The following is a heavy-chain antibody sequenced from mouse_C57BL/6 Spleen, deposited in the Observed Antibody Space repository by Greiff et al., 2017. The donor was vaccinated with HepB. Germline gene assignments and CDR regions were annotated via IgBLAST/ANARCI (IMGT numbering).Heavy chain of an antibody. V-gene: IGHV10-1*01. CDR1: GFSFNTYA. Sequence: EVQLVESGGGLVQPKGSLKLSCAASGFSFNTYAMNWVRQAPGKGLEWVARISSKSNNYGTYYADSVKDRFTISRDDSESMLYLQMNNLKTEDTAMYYCVRQQSYFDYWGQGTTLTVSS. J-gene: IGHJ2*01. CDR2: ISSKSNNYGT. CDR3: VRQQSYFDY.